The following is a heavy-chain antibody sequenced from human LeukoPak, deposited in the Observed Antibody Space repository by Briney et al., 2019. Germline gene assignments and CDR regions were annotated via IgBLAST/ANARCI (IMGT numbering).Heavy chain of an antibody. Sequence: GSLRLSCAASGFTFSNAWMSWVRQTPGKGLEWMGSFFYSGNTYYNPSLNSRVTISVETSKNQFSLRLSSVTAADTAVYYCAGTVGATFHFDYWGQGTLVTVSS. V-gene: IGHV4-59*05. CDR1: GFTFSNAW. CDR2: FFYSGNT. J-gene: IGHJ4*02. D-gene: IGHD1-26*01. CDR3: AGTVGATFHFDY.